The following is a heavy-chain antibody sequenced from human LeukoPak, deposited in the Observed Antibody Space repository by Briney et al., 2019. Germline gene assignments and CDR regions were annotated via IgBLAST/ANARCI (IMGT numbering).Heavy chain of an antibody. V-gene: IGHV3-30*03. CDR2: ISYDGSNK. D-gene: IGHD3-22*01. CDR1: GFTFSSYG. J-gene: IGHJ4*02. Sequence: GGSLRLSCAASGFTFSSYGMHWVRQAPGKGLEWVAVISYDGSNKYYADSVKGRFTISRDNSKNTLYLQMNSLRAEDTAVYYCARDRSNYYDSSGLPPLAATYWGQGTLVTVSS. CDR3: ARDRSNYYDSSGLPPLAATY.